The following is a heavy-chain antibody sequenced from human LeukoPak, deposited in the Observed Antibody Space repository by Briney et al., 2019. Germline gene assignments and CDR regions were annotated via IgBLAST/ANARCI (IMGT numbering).Heavy chain of an antibody. Sequence: GGSLRLSCAASGFTFSSYWMHWVRQAPGKGLVWVSRINSDGSSTSYADSVKGRFTISRDNSKNTLYLQMNSLRAEDTAVYYCAKDDAGVLWFGELSPPADFDYWGQGTLVTVSS. CDR1: GFTFSSYW. V-gene: IGHV3-74*01. J-gene: IGHJ4*02. CDR2: INSDGSST. D-gene: IGHD3-10*01. CDR3: AKDDAGVLWFGELSPPADFDY.